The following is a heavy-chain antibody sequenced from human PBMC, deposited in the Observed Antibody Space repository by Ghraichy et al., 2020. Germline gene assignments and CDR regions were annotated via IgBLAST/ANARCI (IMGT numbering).Heavy chain of an antibody. V-gene: IGHV3-53*01. D-gene: IGHD1-14*01. CDR1: GFTVSTNY. Sequence: GGSLRLSCAGSGFTVSTNYMTWVRQAPGKGLESVAVIYSDGRTFYSDSVRGRFSISRENSKNSLFLQMDTLRAEDTAVYHCARGPAGFLFYWGRGTLVTVSS. J-gene: IGHJ2*01. CDR3: ARGPAGFLFY. CDR2: IYSDGRT.